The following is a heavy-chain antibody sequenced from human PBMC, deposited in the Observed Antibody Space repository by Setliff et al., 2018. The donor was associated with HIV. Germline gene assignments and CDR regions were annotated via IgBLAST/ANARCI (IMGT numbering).Heavy chain of an antibody. CDR1: GYTFTNSD. V-gene: IGHV1-8*02. Sequence: ASVKVSCKASGYTFTNSDINWVRQATGQGLEWMGWMNPNSGNTGYAQKFQGRVIMTRDTSITTAYMELSSLRSDDTAVYYCARGAWYTSGWYSSRYMDVWGKGTAVTVSS. J-gene: IGHJ6*03. D-gene: IGHD6-19*01. CDR3: ARGAWYTSGWYSSRYMDV. CDR2: MNPNSGNT.